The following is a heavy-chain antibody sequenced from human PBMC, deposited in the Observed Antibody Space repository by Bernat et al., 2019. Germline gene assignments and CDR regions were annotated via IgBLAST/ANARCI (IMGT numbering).Heavy chain of an antibody. V-gene: IGHV1-69*04. CDR2: IIPILGIA. D-gene: IGHD2-8*01. CDR1: GGTFSSYA. CDR3: ASHDEYCTNGVCYHY. Sequence: QVQLVQSGAEVKKPGSSVKVSCKASGGTFSSYAISWVRQAPGQGLEWMGRIIPILGIANYAQKFQGRVTITADKSTNTAYMELSSLRSEDTAVYYCASHDEYCTNGVCYHYWGQGTLVTVSS. J-gene: IGHJ4*02.